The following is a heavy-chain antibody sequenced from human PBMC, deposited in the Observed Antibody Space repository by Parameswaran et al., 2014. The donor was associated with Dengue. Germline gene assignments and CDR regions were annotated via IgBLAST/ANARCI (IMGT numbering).Heavy chain of an antibody. CDR3: ARSPSGPIDY. V-gene: IGHV4-34*01. CDR2: INHSGST. Sequence: RQPPGKGLEWIGEINHSGSTNYNPSLKSRVTISVDTSKNQFSLKLSSVTAADTAVYYCARSPSGPIDYWGQGTLVTVSS. J-gene: IGHJ4*02.